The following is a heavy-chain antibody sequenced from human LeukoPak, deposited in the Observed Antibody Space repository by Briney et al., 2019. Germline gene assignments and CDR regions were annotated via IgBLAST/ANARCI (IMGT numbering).Heavy chain of an antibody. J-gene: IGHJ4*02. Sequence: SQTLSLTCTVSGGSISSGSYYWSWIRQPAGRGLEWIGRIHTGGSTDYNPSLNSRVTISVDTSTNQFSLKLSSVTAADTAVYYCARENSYYDFWSGQIRSYFDCWGQGTLVTVSS. CDR2: IHTGGST. CDR3: ARENSYYDFWSGQIRSYFDC. D-gene: IGHD3-3*01. CDR1: GGSISSGSYY. V-gene: IGHV4-61*02.